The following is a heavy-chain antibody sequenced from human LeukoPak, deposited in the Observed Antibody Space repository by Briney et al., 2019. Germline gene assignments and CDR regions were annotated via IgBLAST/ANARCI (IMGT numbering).Heavy chain of an antibody. D-gene: IGHD3-10*01. J-gene: IGHJ6*03. CDR2: IRYDGSNK. CDR3: AAGGSGSYYHYYYYMDV. CDR1: GFTFSSYG. V-gene: IGHV3-30*02. Sequence: GGSLRLSCAASGFTFSSYGMHWVRQAPGKGLEWVAFIRYDGSNKYYADSVKGRFTISRDNAKNSLYLQMNSLRAEDTAVYYCAAGGSGSYYHYYYYMDVWGKGTTVTVSS.